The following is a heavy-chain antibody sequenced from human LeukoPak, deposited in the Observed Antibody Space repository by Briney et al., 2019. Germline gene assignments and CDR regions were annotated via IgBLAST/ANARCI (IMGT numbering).Heavy chain of an antibody. CDR2: ISGSGGST. CDR1: GFTFSSYA. Sequence: AGGSLRLSCAASGFTFSSYAMSWVRQAPGKGLEWVSAISGSGGSTYYADSVKGRFTISRDNSKNTLYLQMNSLRAEDTAVYYCAKGYSSGWYRQFPSFDYWGQGTLVTVSS. D-gene: IGHD6-19*01. CDR3: AKGYSSGWYRQFPSFDY. V-gene: IGHV3-23*01. J-gene: IGHJ4*02.